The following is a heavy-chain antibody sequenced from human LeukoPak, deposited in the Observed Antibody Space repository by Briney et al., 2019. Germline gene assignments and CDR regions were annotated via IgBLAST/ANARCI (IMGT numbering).Heavy chain of an antibody. CDR3: ARVYYYDSSGYLNPFDY. CDR1: GFTFRSYG. Sequence: GGSLRLSXAASGFTFRSYGMHWVRQAPGKGLEWVAFIRYDGSNKYSADSVKGRFTISRDNSKNTLYLQMNSLRAEDTAVYYCARVYYYDSSGYLNPFDYWGQGTLVTVSS. CDR2: IRYDGSNK. D-gene: IGHD3-22*01. V-gene: IGHV3-30*02. J-gene: IGHJ4*02.